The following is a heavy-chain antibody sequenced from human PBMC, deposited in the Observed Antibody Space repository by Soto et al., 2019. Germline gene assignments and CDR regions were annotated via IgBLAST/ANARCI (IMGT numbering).Heavy chain of an antibody. V-gene: IGHV3-73*02. CDR2: IRSKANSYAT. D-gene: IGHD6-19*01. CDR3: FIGIAVAKWRCH. CDR1: GFTFSGSA. Sequence: EVQLVESGGGLVQPGGSLKLSCAASGFTFSGSAMHWVRQASGKGLEWVGRIRSKANSYATADAASVKGRFTISREDSKSPAYMLMKSLKTEDTGVYCCFIGIAVAKWRCHWCQGTMVTVSS. J-gene: IGHJ4*02.